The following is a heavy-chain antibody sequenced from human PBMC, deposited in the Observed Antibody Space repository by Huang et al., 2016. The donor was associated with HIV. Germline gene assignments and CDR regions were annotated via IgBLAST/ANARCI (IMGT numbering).Heavy chain of an antibody. CDR2: INTNTGNP. D-gene: IGHD3-10*01. CDR1: GYSFTKYA. CDR3: ARDGGRELLWFGELLGAFDI. J-gene: IGHJ3*02. Sequence: QVQLVQSGSELKKPGASVKVSCEASGYSFTKYAMNWVRQAPGQGLEWMGWINTNTGNPTYAQGVTGRFVFSLDTSVSTAYLQINSLKAEDTAVYYCARDGGRELLWFGELLGAFDIWGQGTMVTVSS. V-gene: IGHV7-4-1*02.